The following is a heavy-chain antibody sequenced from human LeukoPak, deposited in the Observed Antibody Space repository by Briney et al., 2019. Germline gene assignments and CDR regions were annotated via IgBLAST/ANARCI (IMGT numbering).Heavy chain of an antibody. J-gene: IGHJ4*02. CDR3: AKEIQWLVLDRAYFDY. Sequence: GGSLRLSCAASGFTFSSYGMHWVRQAPGKGLEWVAVISYDRSNKYYADSVKGRFTISRDNSKNTLYLQMNSLRAEDTAVYYCAKEIQWLVLDRAYFDYWGQGTLVTVSS. D-gene: IGHD6-19*01. CDR2: ISYDRSNK. CDR1: GFTFSSYG. V-gene: IGHV3-30*18.